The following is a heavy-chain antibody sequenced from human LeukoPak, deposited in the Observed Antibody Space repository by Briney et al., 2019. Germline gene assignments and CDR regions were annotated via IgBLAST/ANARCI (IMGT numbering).Heavy chain of an antibody. V-gene: IGHV3-15*01. CDR3: TADVPGSDYPFDF. CDR1: GFSFNNAW. J-gene: IGHJ4*02. D-gene: IGHD2-2*01. CDR2: IKRIEDGGTT. Sequence: GGSLRLSCAGSGFSFNNAWMSWVRQAPGKGLEWVARIKRIEDGGTTDYAASVKGRFTISRDDSKTTVFLQMSSLKTEDTALYYCTADVPGSDYPFDFWGQAWLLTVSS.